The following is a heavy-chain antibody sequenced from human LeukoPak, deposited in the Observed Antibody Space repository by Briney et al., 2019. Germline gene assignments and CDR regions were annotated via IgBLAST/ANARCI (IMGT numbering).Heavy chain of an antibody. V-gene: IGHV3-74*03. CDR3: GRDDWGSLNY. J-gene: IGHJ4*02. D-gene: IGHD7-27*01. CDR2: INSDGSTT. CDR1: GFTFSTPW. Sequence: PGGSLRLSCAASGFTFSTPWMHWVRQAPGKGLVWVARINSDGSTTTHADSVKGRFTISRDNAKNTLYLQMNSLRAEDTAVYYCGRDDWGSLNYWGQGTLVTVSS.